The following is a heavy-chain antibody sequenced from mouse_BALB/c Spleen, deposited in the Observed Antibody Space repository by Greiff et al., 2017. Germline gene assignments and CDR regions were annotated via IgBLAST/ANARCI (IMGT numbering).Heavy chain of an antibody. CDR1: GFTFTDYY. CDR2: IRNKANGYTT. Sequence: DVKLVESGGGLVQPGGSLRLSCATSGFTFTDYYMSWVRQPPGKALEWLGFIRNKANGYTTEYSASVKGRFTISRDNSQSILYLQMNTLRAEDSATYYCARDGVGRDYWGQGTTLTVSS. D-gene: IGHD4-1*01. J-gene: IGHJ2*01. CDR3: ARDGVGRDY. V-gene: IGHV7-3*02.